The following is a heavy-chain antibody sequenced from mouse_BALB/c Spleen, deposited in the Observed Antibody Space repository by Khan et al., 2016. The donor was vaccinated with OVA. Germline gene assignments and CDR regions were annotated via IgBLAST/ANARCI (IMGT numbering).Heavy chain of an antibody. CDR2: IYPGSDNT. CDR3: AREWAAWFPY. CDR1: GYTFTDYN. Sequence: QVQLKQSGAELARPGASVKLSCKTSGYTFTDYNINWMRQRTGQGLEWIGEIYPGSDNTFYNEKFRDKATLTADKSSSTAYMQLSSLTSEDSAVYFCAREWAAWFPYWGQGTLVTVSA. V-gene: IGHV1-77*01. J-gene: IGHJ3*01.